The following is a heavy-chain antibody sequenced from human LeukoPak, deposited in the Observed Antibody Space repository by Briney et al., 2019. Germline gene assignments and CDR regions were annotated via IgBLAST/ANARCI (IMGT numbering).Heavy chain of an antibody. V-gene: IGHV3-7*01. D-gene: IGHD1-7*01. CDR2: IKQDGSEK. CDR3: ARYRYNWNLIPYYFDY. CDR1: GFTFSSYW. J-gene: IGHJ4*02. Sequence: PGGFERLSCAASGFTFSSYWMSWIRQAPGKGLEWVANIKQDGSEKYYVDSVKGRFTISRDNAKNSLYLQMNSLRAEDTAVYYCARYRYNWNLIPYYFDYWGQGTLVTVSS.